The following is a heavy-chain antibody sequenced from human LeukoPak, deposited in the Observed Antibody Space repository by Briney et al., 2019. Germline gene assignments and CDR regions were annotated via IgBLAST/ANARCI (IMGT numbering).Heavy chain of an antibody. CDR1: GGSISSGDYY. J-gene: IGHJ4*02. V-gene: IGHV4-30-4*01. CDR2: IYYSGST. Sequence: PSQTLSLTCTVSGGSISSGDYYWSWIRQPPGKGLEWIGYIYYSGSTYYNPSLKSRVTISVGTSKNQFSLKLSSVTAADTAVYYCAREIRFGELFDYWGQGTLVTVSS. CDR3: AREIRFGELFDY. D-gene: IGHD3-10*01.